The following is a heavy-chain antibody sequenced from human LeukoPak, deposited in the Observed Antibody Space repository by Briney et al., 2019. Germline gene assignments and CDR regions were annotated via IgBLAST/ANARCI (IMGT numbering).Heavy chain of an antibody. V-gene: IGHV3-9*03. CDR2: ISWNSGSI. CDR3: AKGSTYMLRGVNAHFDY. J-gene: IGHJ4*02. CDR1: GFTFDDYA. Sequence: PGGSLRLSCAASGFTFDDYAMHWVRQAPGKGLEWVSGISWNSGSIGYADSVKGRFTISRDNAKNSLYLQMNSLRAEDMALYYCAKGSTYMLRGVNAHFDYWGQGTLVTVSS. D-gene: IGHD3-10*01.